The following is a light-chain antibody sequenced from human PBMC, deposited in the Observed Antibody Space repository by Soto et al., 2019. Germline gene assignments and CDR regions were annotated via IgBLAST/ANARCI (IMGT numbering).Light chain of an antibody. V-gene: IGKV1-5*01. CDR3: QQYNSYPYI. CDR2: DAS. J-gene: IGKJ2*01. CDR1: QSISTW. Sequence: DIQMTQSPSPVSASVGDGVTITCRASQSISTWLAWYQQKPGKAPNLLIYDASTLESGGPSGFSGSGSGTEFTLTISRLQPDDSATHYCQQYNSYPYIFGQGTKLEIK.